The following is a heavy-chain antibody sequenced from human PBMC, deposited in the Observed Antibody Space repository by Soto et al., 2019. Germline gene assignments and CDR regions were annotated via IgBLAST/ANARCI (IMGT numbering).Heavy chain of an antibody. CDR1: GFSLSTDGLG. CDR2: IYWHDEK. CDR3: VHRPGYYDTNPYI. Sequence: QVTLKESGPTLVRPTQTLTLTCTFSGFSLSTDGLGVGWVRQPPGKALEWLALIYWHDEKHYSPSLQSRLTITKETSKNQVVLTMTNMDPVDTATYYFVHRPGYYDTNPYIWCQGILITVS. J-gene: IGHJ4*02. D-gene: IGHD3-22*01. V-gene: IGHV2-5*01.